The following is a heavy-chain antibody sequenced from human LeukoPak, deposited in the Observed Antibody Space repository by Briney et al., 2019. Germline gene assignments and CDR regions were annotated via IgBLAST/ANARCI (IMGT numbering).Heavy chain of an antibody. CDR2: ISRSSSTI. J-gene: IGHJ6*02. V-gene: IGHV3-48*02. D-gene: IGHD3-10*01. Sequence: PGGSLRLSCAASGFTFSSYWMSWVRQAPGKGLEWVSYISRSSSTIYYADSVKGRFTISRDNAKNSLYLQMNSLRDEDTAVYYCARVGPLWFGELFTPLPYYYYYGMDVWGQGTTVTVSS. CDR1: GFTFSSYW. CDR3: ARVGPLWFGELFTPLPYYYYYGMDV.